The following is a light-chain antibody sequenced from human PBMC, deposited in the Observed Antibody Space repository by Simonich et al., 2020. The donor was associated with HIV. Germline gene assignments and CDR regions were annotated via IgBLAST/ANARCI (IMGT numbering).Light chain of an antibody. CDR1: QSVLYSSNNKNY. Sequence: DIVMTQSPDSLAVSLGERATINCKSSQSVLYSSNNKNYLAWYQQKSGQPPNLLIYWASTRESGVPDRFSASGSGTDFTLTISSLQAEDVAVYYCQQYYITPWTFGQGTKVEIK. CDR2: WAS. V-gene: IGKV4-1*01. J-gene: IGKJ1*01. CDR3: QQYYITPWT.